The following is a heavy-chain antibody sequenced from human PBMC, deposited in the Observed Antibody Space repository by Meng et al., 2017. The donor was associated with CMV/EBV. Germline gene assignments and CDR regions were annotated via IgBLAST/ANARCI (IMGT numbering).Heavy chain of an antibody. D-gene: IGHD6-6*01. V-gene: IGHV1-46*01. Sequence: GESLKISCKASGYTFTSYYMHWVRQAPGQGLEWMGIINPSGGSTSYAQKFQGRVTMTRDTSTSTVYMELSSLRSEDTAVYYCARGHPQGQLAYYYYGMDVWGQGTTVTVSS. CDR1: GYTFTSYY. CDR3: ARGHPQGQLAYYYYGMDV. CDR2: INPSGGST. J-gene: IGHJ6*02.